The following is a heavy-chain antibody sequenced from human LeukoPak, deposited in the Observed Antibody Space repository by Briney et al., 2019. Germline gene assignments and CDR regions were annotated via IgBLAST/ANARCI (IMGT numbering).Heavy chain of an antibody. CDR1: GFTFSSYA. J-gene: IGHJ4*02. V-gene: IGHV3-30-3*01. CDR3: ARDPFDGSGYYYYLAY. CDR2: ISYDGSNK. D-gene: IGHD3-22*01. Sequence: GGSLRLSCAASGFTFSSYAMHWVRQAPGKGLEWVAVISYDGSNKYYADSVKGRFTISRDNSKNTLYLQMNSLRAEDTAVYYCARDPFDGSGYYYYLAYWGRGTLVTVSS.